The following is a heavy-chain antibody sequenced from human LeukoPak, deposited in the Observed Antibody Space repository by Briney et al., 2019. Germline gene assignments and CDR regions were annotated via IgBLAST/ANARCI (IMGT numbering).Heavy chain of an antibody. D-gene: IGHD1-1*01. CDR1: GFTFSGYW. Sequence: GGSLRLSCAASGFTFSGYWMSWVRQAPGKGLEWVANIKQDGSEKYYVDSVKGRFTISRDNAKNSLYLQMNSLRAEDTALYHCARGQENDAYAFDIWGQGTMVTVSS. J-gene: IGHJ3*02. CDR3: ARGQENDAYAFDI. V-gene: IGHV3-7*03. CDR2: IKQDGSEK.